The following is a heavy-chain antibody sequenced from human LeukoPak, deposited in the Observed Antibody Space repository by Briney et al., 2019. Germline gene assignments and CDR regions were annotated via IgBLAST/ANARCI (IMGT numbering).Heavy chain of an antibody. CDR1: GCSITISY. D-gene: IGHD2-15*01. CDR2: IYYTGST. V-gene: IGHV4-59*01. Sequence: SETLSLTSTASGCSITISYFTSIRQPPGKGLEWIGYIYYTGSTNYNPSLKSRVTISVDTSKNQFSLKLSSVTAADTAVYYCASDPRSAGYCSGCSRSDWVDPCGQGTLVTVSS. CDR3: ASDPRSAGYCSGCSRSDWVDP. J-gene: IGHJ5*02.